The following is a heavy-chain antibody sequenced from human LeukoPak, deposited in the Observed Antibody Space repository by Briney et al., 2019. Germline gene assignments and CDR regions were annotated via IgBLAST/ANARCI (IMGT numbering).Heavy chain of an antibody. V-gene: IGHV1-18*01. J-gene: IGHJ6*03. D-gene: IGHD3-3*01. CDR1: GYTFTSYG. CDR3: ATTHDDFWSGYYTYYYYMDV. Sequence: GASVKVSCKASGYTFTSYGISWVRQAPGQGLEWMGWISAYNGNTNYAQKFQGRVTITADESTSTAYMELSSLRSEDTAVYYCATTHDDFWSGYYTYYYYMDVWGKGTTVTVSS. CDR2: ISAYNGNT.